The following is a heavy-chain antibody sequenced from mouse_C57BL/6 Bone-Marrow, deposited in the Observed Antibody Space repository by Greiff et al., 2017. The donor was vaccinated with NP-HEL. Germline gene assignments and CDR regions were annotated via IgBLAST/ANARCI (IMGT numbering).Heavy chain of an antibody. J-gene: IGHJ3*01. CDR3: ARGDYGSSSWFAY. D-gene: IGHD1-1*01. CDR1: GYTFTSYW. Sequence: QVQLQQPGAELVKPGASVKLSCKASGYTFTSYWMHWVKQRPGQGLEWIGMIHPNSGSTNYNEKFKGKATLTVDKSSSTAYMQLSSLTSEDSAVYYCARGDYGSSSWFAYWGQGTLVTVSA. CDR2: IHPNSGST. V-gene: IGHV1-64*01.